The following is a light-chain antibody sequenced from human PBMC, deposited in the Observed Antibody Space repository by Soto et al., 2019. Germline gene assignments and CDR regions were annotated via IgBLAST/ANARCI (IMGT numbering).Light chain of an antibody. CDR2: DAS. V-gene: IGKV3D-11*02. CDR3: QQRSNWT. J-gene: IGKJ1*01. CDR1: QSFNSIY. Sequence: EIVLTQSPGTLSLSPGERATLSCRASQSFNSIYLAWYQQKPGQAPRLLIYDASNRATGIPARFSGSGPGTDFTLTISNLEPEDFAVYYCQQRSNWTFGQGTKVDIK.